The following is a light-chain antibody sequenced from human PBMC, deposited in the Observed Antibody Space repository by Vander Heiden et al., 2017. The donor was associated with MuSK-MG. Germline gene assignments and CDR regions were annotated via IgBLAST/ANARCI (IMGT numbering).Light chain of an antibody. Sequence: EIVMTQSPATLSVSPGESATLSSRARQSVSSNLAWYQQKPGQAPRRLIYGASTRATGIPARFSGSGSGTEFTLTISSLQSEDFAVYYCQQYNNWPPYTFGQGTKLEIK. CDR3: QQYNNWPPYT. CDR2: GAS. CDR1: QSVSSN. J-gene: IGKJ2*01. V-gene: IGKV3D-15*01.